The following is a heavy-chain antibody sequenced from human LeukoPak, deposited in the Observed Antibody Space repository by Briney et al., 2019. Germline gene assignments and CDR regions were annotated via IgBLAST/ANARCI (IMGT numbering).Heavy chain of an antibody. V-gene: IGHV1-24*01. CDR1: GCTLTELS. Sequence: ASVKVSCKVSGCTLTELSMHWVRQAPGKGLEWMGGFDPEDGETIYAQKFQGRVTMTEDTSTDTAYMELSSLRSEDTAVYYCAATQMTTVTTGHWFDPWGQGTLVTVSS. J-gene: IGHJ5*02. CDR2: FDPEDGET. D-gene: IGHD4-17*01. CDR3: AATQMTTVTTGHWFDP.